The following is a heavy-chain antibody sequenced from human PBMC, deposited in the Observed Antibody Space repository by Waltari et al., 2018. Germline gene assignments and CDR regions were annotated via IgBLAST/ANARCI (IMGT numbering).Heavy chain of an antibody. D-gene: IGHD3-10*01. CDR2: IYPGDSDI. Sequence: EVQLVQSGAEVKQAGESLKISCKGSGYNCAGSYIGWVRQMPGKGLEWMGMIYPGDSDIRYSPSFEGQVTISADKSISSAYLQLSGLKASDTAMYYCARQAYYSHDVVQDFDFWGQGTLVTVSA. CDR3: ARQAYYSHDVVQDFDF. V-gene: IGHV5-51*01. J-gene: IGHJ4*02. CDR1: GYNCAGSY.